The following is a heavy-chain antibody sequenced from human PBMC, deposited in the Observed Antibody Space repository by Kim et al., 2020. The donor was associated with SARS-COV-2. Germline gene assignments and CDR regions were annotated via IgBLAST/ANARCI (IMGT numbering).Heavy chain of an antibody. Sequence: SPSLAGKVTISADKSISTAYLQVSSLKASDTAMYYCARHPNGYNYGYDYWGQGTLVTVSS. CDR3: ARHPNGYNYGYDY. D-gene: IGHD5-18*01. J-gene: IGHJ4*02. V-gene: IGHV5-51*01.